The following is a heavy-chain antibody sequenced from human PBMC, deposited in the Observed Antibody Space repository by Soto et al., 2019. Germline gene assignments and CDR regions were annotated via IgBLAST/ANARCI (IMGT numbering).Heavy chain of an antibody. CDR2: IYHSGST. Sequence: QVQLQESGPGLVKPSGTLFLTCAVSGGSISSSNWWSWVRQPPGKGLEWIGEIYHSGSTNYNPSLKSRVTTSVDKSKNQFSLKLSSVTAADPAVYYCARRVGWFDAWGQGTQVTVSS. J-gene: IGHJ5*02. CDR1: GGSISSSNW. CDR3: ARRVGWFDA. D-gene: IGHD1-26*01. V-gene: IGHV4-4*02.